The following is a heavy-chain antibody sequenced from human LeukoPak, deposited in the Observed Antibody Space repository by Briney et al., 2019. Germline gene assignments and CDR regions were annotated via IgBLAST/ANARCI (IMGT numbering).Heavy chain of an antibody. J-gene: IGHJ5*02. V-gene: IGHV3-20*04. CDR1: GFTFDDYG. Sequence: GGSLRLSCAASGFTFDDYGMSWVRQAPGKGLEWVSGINWNGGSTGYADSVKGRFTISRDNAKNSLYLQMNSLRAEDTALYYCARDQLAAAGTSHWFDPWGQGTLVTVSS. CDR2: INWNGGST. CDR3: ARDQLAAAGTSHWFDP. D-gene: IGHD6-13*01.